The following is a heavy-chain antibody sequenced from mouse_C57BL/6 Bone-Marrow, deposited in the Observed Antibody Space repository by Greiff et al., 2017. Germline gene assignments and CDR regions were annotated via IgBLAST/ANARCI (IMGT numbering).Heavy chain of an antibody. CDR1: GYSFTDYN. CDR3: ARITTVVATPYAMDY. V-gene: IGHV1-39*01. D-gene: IGHD1-1*01. Sequence: VQLQQSGPELVKPGASVKISCKASGYSFTDYNMNWVKQSNGKSLEWIGVITPNYGTTSYNQTFKGKATLTVDQSSSTAYMQLNSLTSEDSAVYYCARITTVVATPYAMDYWGQGTSVTVSS. CDR2: ITPNYGTT. J-gene: IGHJ4*01.